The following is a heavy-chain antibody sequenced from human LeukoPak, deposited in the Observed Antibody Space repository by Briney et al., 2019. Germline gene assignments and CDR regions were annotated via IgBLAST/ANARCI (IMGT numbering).Heavy chain of an antibody. V-gene: IGHV4-59*01. CDR2: IYYSGST. Sequence: SETLSLTCTVSGGSISSYYWSWVRQPLGKGLEWIGYIYYSGSTNYNPSLKSRVTISVDTSKNQFSLKLSSVTAADTAVYYCARALRARITGTTASVYGMDVWGQGTTVTVSS. CDR1: GGSISSYY. D-gene: IGHD1-20*01. J-gene: IGHJ6*02. CDR3: ARALRARITGTTASVYGMDV.